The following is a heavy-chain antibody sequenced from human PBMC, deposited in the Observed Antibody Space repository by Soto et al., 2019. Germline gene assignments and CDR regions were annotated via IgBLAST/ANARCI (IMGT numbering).Heavy chain of an antibody. J-gene: IGHJ6*02. D-gene: IGHD2-2*01. V-gene: IGHV1-69*01. CDR1: GGTFSSYA. CDR3: ARDRYCSSTSCHDYYYYGMDV. Sequence: QVQLVQSGAEVKKPGSSVKVSCKASGGTFSSYAISWVRQAPGQGLEWMGGIIPIFGTANYAQKFQGRVTITADECTSTAYMELSSRRSEDTAVYYCARDRYCSSTSCHDYYYYGMDVWGQGTTVTVSS. CDR2: IIPIFGTA.